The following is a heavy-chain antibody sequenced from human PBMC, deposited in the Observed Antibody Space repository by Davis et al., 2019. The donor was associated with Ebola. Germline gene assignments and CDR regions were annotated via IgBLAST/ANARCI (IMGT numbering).Heavy chain of an antibody. V-gene: IGHV1-2*06. CDR3: ASWGYSSSWVSFDY. D-gene: IGHD6-13*01. CDR2: INPNSGGT. Sequence: ASVKVSCKASGYTFTGYYMHWVRQAPGQGLEWMGRINPNSGGTNDAQKFQGRVTMTRDTSISTAYMELSRLRSDDTAVYYCASWGYSSSWVSFDYWGQGTLVTVSS. CDR1: GYTFTGYY. J-gene: IGHJ4*02.